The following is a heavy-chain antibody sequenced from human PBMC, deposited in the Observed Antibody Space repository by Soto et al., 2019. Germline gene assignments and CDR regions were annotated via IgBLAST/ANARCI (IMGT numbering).Heavy chain of an antibody. CDR3: ARCKGLSDYYGYGYYFDY. CDR2: IKQDGSEK. CDR1: GFTFSSYW. V-gene: IGHV3-7*01. Sequence: GGSLRLSCAASGFTFSSYWMSWVRQAPGKGLEWVANIKQDGSEKYYVDSVKGRFTISRDNAKNSLYLQMNSLRAEDTAVYYCARCKGLSDYYGYGYYFDYWGQGTLVTVSS. D-gene: IGHD3-10*01. J-gene: IGHJ4*02.